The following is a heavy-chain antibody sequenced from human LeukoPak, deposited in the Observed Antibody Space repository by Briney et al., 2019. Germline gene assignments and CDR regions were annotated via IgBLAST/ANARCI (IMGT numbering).Heavy chain of an antibody. CDR2: ISGSGGST. D-gene: IGHD3-3*01. V-gene: IGHV3-23*01. Sequence: GGSLRLSCAASGFTFSSYAMSWVRQAPGKGLEWVSAISGSGGSTHYADSVKGRFTISRDNSKNTLYLQMNSLRAEDTAVYYCAKGLSGFLEWLLYDYWGQGTLVTVSS. CDR1: GFTFSSYA. CDR3: AKGLSGFLEWLLYDY. J-gene: IGHJ4*02.